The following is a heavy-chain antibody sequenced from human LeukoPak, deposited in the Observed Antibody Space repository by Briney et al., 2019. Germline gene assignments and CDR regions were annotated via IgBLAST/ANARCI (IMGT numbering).Heavy chain of an antibody. CDR2: IIPIFGTA. D-gene: IGHD6-13*01. CDR1: AYTFASYG. V-gene: IGHV1-69*13. Sequence: ASVKVSCKASAYTFASYGVSWVRQAPGQGLEWMGGIIPIFGTANYAQKFQGRVTITADESTSTAYMELSSLRAEDTAVYYCARAPQRWSSSSDAFDYWGQGTLVTVSS. J-gene: IGHJ4*02. CDR3: ARAPQRWSSSSDAFDY.